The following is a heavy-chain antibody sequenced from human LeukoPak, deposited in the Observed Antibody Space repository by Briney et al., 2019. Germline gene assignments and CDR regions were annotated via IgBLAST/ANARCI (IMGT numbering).Heavy chain of an antibody. V-gene: IGHV3-7*03. CDR2: IKGDGSKK. CDR1: GFTFEHYR. Sequence: GGSLRLSCAASGFTFEHYRMSWVRQAPGKGLEWVSTIKGDGSKKDYVDSVRGRFTVSIDNAKNALYLQMSSLRVEDTAIYYCESTTGPWGQGTLVTVSS. CDR3: ESTTGP. D-gene: IGHD1-7*01. J-gene: IGHJ5*02.